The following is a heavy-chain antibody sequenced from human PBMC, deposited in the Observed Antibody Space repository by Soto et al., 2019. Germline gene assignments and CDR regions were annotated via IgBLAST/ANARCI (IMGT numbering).Heavy chain of an antibody. J-gene: IGHJ5*01. CDR2: IYYNGTT. CDR3: ARLIGNSWLDS. Sequence: SETLSLTCTDIGGSIRSPNFSWSWIRQHPGKGPEWIGNIYYNGTTTYSPSLESRLTISLDPSKNQVSLHLNSVTPDDTAVYYCARLIGNSWLDSWGQGTLVTVSS. V-gene: IGHV4-31*03. D-gene: IGHD3-16*01. CDR1: GGSIRSPNFS.